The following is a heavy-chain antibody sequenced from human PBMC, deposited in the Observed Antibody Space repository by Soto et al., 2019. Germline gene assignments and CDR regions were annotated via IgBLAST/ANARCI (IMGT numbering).Heavy chain of an antibody. CDR3: ARAVLFGGECFLFDY. J-gene: IGHJ4*02. V-gene: IGHV3-66*01. CDR1: GFTVSSNY. CDR2: IYSGGST. Sequence: PGGSLRLSCAASGFTVSSNYMSWVRQAPGKGLEWVSVIYSGGSTYYADSVKGRFTISRDNSKNTLYLQMNSLRAEDTAVYYCARAVLFGGECFLFDYWGQGTLVTGSS. D-gene: IGHD2-21*01.